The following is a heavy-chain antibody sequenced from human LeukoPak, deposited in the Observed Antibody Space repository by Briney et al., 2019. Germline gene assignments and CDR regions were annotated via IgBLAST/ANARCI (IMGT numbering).Heavy chain of an antibody. J-gene: IGHJ4*02. Sequence: SETLSLTCTVSGGSISSYYWSWIRQPPGKGPEWIGYIYYSGSTNYNPSLKSRVTISVGTSKNQFSLKLSSVTAADTAVYYCARAPPRWLQLDYFDYWGQGTLVTVSS. D-gene: IGHD5-24*01. CDR2: IYYSGST. V-gene: IGHV4-59*01. CDR3: ARAPPRWLQLDYFDY. CDR1: GGSISSYY.